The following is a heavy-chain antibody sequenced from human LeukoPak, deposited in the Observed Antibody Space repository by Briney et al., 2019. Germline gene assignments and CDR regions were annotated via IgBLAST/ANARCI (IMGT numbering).Heavy chain of an antibody. CDR1: GGSISSHY. D-gene: IGHD6-13*01. J-gene: IGHJ5*02. V-gene: IGHV4-59*11. CDR3: ARAYSSSWYVNWFDP. Sequence: SETLSLTCTVSGGSISSHYWSWIRQPPGKGLEWNGYIYYSGSTNYNPSLKSRVTISVDTSKNQFSLKLSSVTAADTAVYYCARAYSSSWYVNWFDPWGQGTLVTVSS. CDR2: IYYSGST.